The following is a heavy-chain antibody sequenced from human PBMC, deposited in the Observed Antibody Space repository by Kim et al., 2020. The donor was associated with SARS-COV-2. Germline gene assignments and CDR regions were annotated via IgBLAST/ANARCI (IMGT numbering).Heavy chain of an antibody. CDR2: T. V-gene: IGHV3-23*01. CDR3: AKGLRVWQQPD. J-gene: IGHJ4*02. D-gene: IGHD6-13*01. Sequence: TYYADSVKGRFTISRDNSKNTLYLQMNSLRAEDTAVYYCAKGLRVWQQPDWGQGTLVTVSS.